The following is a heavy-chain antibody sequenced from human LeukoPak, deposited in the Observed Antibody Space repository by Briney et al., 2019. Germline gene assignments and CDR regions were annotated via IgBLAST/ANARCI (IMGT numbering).Heavy chain of an antibody. J-gene: IGHJ3*02. CDR1: GYTFTSYY. V-gene: IGHV1-46*01. CDR3: ARGSNYYDSSDYYEGDAFDI. CDR2: INPSGGST. Sequence: GASVKVSCKASGYTFTSYYMHWVRQAPGQGLEWMGIINPSGGSTSYAQKFQGRVTMTRDMSTSTVYMELSSLRSEDTAVYYCARGSNYYDSSDYYEGDAFDIWGQGTMVTVSS. D-gene: IGHD3-22*01.